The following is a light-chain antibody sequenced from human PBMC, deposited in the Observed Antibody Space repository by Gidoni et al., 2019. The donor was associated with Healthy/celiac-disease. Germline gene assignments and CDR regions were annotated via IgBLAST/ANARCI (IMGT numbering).Light chain of an antibody. CDR3: QQYYSTPPT. CDR1: QSVLYSSNNKNY. Sequence: DIVMTHSLDSLAVSLGARATINCKSSQSVLYSSNNKNYLAWYQQKPGQPPKLLIYWASTRETGVPDRFSGSGSGTDFTLTISSLQAEDVAVYYCQQYYSTPPTFGQGTKLEIK. J-gene: IGKJ2*01. V-gene: IGKV4-1*01. CDR2: WAS.